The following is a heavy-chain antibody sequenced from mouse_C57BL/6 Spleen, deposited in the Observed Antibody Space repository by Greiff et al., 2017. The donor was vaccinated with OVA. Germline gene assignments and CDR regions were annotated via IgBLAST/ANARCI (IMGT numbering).Heavy chain of an antibody. V-gene: IGHV2-6*01. CDR3: ARVYSNYDAMDY. CDR2: IWGVGST. D-gene: IGHD2-5*01. CDR1: GFSLTSYG. J-gene: IGHJ4*01. Sequence: VKVVESGPGLVAPSQSLSITCTVSGFSLTSYGVDWVRQSPGKGLEWLGVIWGVGSTNYNSALKSRLSISKDNSKSQVFLKMNSLQTDDTAMYYCARVYSNYDAMDYWGQGPSVTVSS.